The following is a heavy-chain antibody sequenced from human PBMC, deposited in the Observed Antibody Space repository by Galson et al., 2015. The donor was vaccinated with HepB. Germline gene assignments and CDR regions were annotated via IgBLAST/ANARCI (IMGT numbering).Heavy chain of an antibody. J-gene: IGHJ4*02. Sequence: SETLSLTCTVSGGSISSSSYYWGWIRQPPGKGLEWIGSIYYRGTTYYNPSLKSRFTISVETSKNQFSLKLSSVTAADTAVYYCARLTPSLSYWGQGTLVTVSS. CDR3: ARLTPSLSY. CDR1: GGSISSSSYY. CDR2: IYYRGTT. V-gene: IGHV4-39*01.